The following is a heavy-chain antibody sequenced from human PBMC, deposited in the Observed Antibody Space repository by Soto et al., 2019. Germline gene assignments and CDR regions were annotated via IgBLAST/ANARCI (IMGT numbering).Heavy chain of an antibody. CDR2: IYYGGST. CDR1: GGAISSGSYY. D-gene: IGHD3-10*01. J-gene: IGHJ6*02. CDR3: ATQPVNLVRGEPRKYYGLDV. Sequence: PXERLCRTCPVSGGAISSGSYYWGWIRQPPGKGLEWIGSIYYGGSTSYNPSLKSRVTISVDTSKNQFSRKMRSVTAADTAVYYCATQPVNLVRGEPRKYYGLDVWGQGTKVTVYS. V-gene: IGHV4-39*01.